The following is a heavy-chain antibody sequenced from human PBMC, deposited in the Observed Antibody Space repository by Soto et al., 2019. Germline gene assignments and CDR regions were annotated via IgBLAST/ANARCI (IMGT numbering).Heavy chain of an antibody. CDR3: AKVKFGVVDWCFDL. CDR2: IIGSDDST. J-gene: IGHJ2*01. Sequence: GSLRLSCAASGFTFTSYAMSWVRQAPGKGPEWVSIIIGSDDSTYYADSVKGRFTISRDNSKNTLYLQMHSLRAEDTAVYYCAKVKFGVVDWCFDLWGRGTLVTVSS. D-gene: IGHD2-2*01. CDR1: GFTFTSYA. V-gene: IGHV3-23*01.